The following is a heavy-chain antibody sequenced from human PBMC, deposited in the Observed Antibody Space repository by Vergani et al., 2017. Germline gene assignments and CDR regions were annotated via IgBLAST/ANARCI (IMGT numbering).Heavy chain of an antibody. CDR2: ISYDGSNK. D-gene: IGHD5-18*01. CDR3: ARDRGYSYGQRLIYYYYYGMDV. CDR1: GFTFSSYA. V-gene: IGHV3-30-3*01. J-gene: IGHJ6*02. Sequence: QVQLVESGGGVVQPGRSLRLSCAASGFTFSSYAMHWVRQAPGKGLEWVAVISYDGSNKYYADSVKGRFTISRDNSKNTLYLQMNSLRAEDTAVYYCARDRGYSYGQRLIYYYYYGMDVWGQGTTVTVSS.